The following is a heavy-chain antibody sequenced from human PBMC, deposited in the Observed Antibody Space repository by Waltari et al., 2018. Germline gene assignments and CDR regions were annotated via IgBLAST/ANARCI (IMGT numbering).Heavy chain of an antibody. CDR2: IYYSGST. CDR3: ARDFGSSWFDY. Sequence: HVQLQASGPGLVTPSETLSLTCTVSGGSISSHYSSWIRQPPGKGLEWIGYIYYSGSTNYNPSLKSRVTISVDTSKNQCSLKLSSVTAADTAVYYCARDFGSSWFDYWGQGTLVTVSS. J-gene: IGHJ4*02. D-gene: IGHD6-13*01. CDR1: GGSISSHY. V-gene: IGHV4-59*11.